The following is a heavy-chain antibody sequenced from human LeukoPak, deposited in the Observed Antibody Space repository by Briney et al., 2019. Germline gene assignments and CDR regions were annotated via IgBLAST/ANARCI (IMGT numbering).Heavy chain of an antibody. J-gene: IGHJ4*02. CDR2: ISSNGGST. D-gene: IGHD2-2*01. CDR3: ARVGCGITSCCNLDL. CDR1: GFTFSNSA. V-gene: IGHV3-64*02. Sequence: GGSLRISCAASGFTFSNSAFHWVRQAPGKGLEYVSAISSNGGSTYYADSVRGRFTVSRDNSKNTLYLQVGSLRVEDTTVYYCARVGCGITSCCNLDLWGQGTLVTVSS.